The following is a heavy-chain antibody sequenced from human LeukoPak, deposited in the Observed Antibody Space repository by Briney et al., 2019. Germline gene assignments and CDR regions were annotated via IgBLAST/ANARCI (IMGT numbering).Heavy chain of an antibody. D-gene: IGHD2-2*01. V-gene: IGHV3-23*01. CDR3: AKYQTSSSSWSGRYFDY. CDR1: GFTFSSYA. CDR2: ISGSGGST. Sequence: GGSLRLSCAASGFTFSSYAMSWVRQAPGKGLEWVSAISGSGGSTYYADSMKGRFTISRDNSKNTMYLQMHSLRAEDTALYYCAKYQTSSSSWSGRYFDYWGQGTLVTVSS. J-gene: IGHJ4*02.